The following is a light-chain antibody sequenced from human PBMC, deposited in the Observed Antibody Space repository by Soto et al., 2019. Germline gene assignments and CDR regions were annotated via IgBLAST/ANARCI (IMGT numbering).Light chain of an antibody. CDR2: GAS. CDR3: QQYNNWPPWT. CDR1: QSVSSN. J-gene: IGKJ1*01. V-gene: IGKV3-15*01. Sequence: EIVMTQSPATLSVSPGERATLSCRASQSVSSNLAWYQQKPGQAPRLLIYGASTRATGIPATFSGSGSGTEFTVTISSLPSEDFAVHYCQQYNNWPPWTFGQGTKVEIK.